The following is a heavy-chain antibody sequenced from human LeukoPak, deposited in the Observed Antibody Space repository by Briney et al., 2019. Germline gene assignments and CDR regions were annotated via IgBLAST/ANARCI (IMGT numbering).Heavy chain of an antibody. D-gene: IGHD1-26*01. J-gene: IGHJ5*02. V-gene: IGHV4-30-2*01. CDR1: GGSISSGGYS. CDR2: IYHSGST. CDR3: ARGGLLHWFDP. Sequence: SQTLSLTCAVSGGSISSGGYSWSWIRQPPGKGLEWIGYIYHSGSTYYNPSLKSRVTISVDRSKNRFSLKLSSVTAADTAVYYCARGGLLHWFDPWGQGTLVTVSS.